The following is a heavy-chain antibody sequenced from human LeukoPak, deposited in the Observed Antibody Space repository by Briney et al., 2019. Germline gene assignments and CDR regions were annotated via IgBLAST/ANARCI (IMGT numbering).Heavy chain of an antibody. CDR3: AKRSGGYSGFDY. CDR2: IISSGGST. D-gene: IGHD5-12*01. CDR1: GFRISDYT. Sequence: GGSLRLSCAASGFRISDYTMDWVRQAPGKGLEWVSGIISSGGSTYYADSVKGRFTISRDNSKNTLYLQMNSLRAEDTAVYYCAKRSGGYSGFDYWGQGTLVTVSS. J-gene: IGHJ4*02. V-gene: IGHV3-23*01.